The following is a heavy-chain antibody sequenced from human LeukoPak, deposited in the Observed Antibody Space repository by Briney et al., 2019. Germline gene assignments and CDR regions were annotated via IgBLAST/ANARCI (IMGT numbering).Heavy chain of an antibody. CDR3: ARTITKQAYYFDY. CDR1: GFTFSSYW. D-gene: IGHD5-12*01. Sequence: GGSLRLSCAASGFTFSSYWMSWVRQAPGKGLEWVANIKQDGSEKYYVDSVKGRFTISRDNAKNSLYLQMNSLRAEDTAVYYCARTITKQAYYFDYWGQGTLVTVSS. CDR2: IKQDGSEK. V-gene: IGHV3-7*01. J-gene: IGHJ4*02.